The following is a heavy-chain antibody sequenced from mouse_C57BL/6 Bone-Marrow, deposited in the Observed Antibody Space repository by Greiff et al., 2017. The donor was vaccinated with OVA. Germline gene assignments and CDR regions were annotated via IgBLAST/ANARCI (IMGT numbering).Heavy chain of an antibody. J-gene: IGHJ3*01. CDR2: IDPSDSYT. Sequence: VQLVESGPELVMPGASVKLSCKASGYTFTSYWMHWVKQRPGQGLEWIGEIDPSDSYTNYNQKFKGKSTLTVDKSSSTAYMQLSSLTSEDSAVYYCARGETAQATRAWFAYWGQGTLVTVSA. CDR3: ARGETAQATRAWFAY. V-gene: IGHV1-69*01. D-gene: IGHD3-2*02. CDR1: GYTFTSYW.